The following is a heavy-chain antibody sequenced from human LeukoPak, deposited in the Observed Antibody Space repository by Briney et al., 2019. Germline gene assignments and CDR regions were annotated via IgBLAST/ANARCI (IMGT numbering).Heavy chain of an antibody. Sequence: SETLSLTCTVSGGSVSSGSYYWSWIRQPPGKGLERIGYIYYSGSTNYNPSLKSRVTLSVDTSKNQFSLKLSSVTAADTAVYYCARKTVVGATTAPSFDYWGQGTLVTVSS. V-gene: IGHV4-61*01. CDR2: IYYSGST. J-gene: IGHJ4*02. CDR1: GGSVSSGSYY. D-gene: IGHD1-26*01. CDR3: ARKTVVGATTAPSFDY.